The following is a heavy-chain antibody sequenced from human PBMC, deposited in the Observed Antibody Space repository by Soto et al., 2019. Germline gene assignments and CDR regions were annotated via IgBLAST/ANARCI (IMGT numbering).Heavy chain of an antibody. CDR2: IIPILGIA. D-gene: IGHD2-2*01. CDR3: ARDKDCSRTSCYENLLDY. CDR1: GGTFSSYT. J-gene: IGHJ4*02. V-gene: IGHV1-69*04. Sequence: SVKVSCKASGGTFSSYTISWVRQAPGQGLEWMGRIIPILGIANYAQKFQGRVTITADKSTSTAYMELSSLRSEDTAVYYCARDKDCSRTSCYENLLDYWGQGTLVTVSS.